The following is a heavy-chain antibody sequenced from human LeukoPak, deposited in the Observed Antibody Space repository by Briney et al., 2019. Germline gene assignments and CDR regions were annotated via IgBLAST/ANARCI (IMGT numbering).Heavy chain of an antibody. CDR1: GGSISSGGYY. D-gene: IGHD2-15*01. CDR2: IYYSGGT. Sequence: SETLSLTCTVSGGSISSGGYYWSWIRQHPGKGLEWIGYIYYSGGTYYNPSLKSRVTISVDASKNQFSLKLSSVTAADTAVYYCARQGEDNWFDPWGQGTLVTVSS. V-gene: IGHV4-31*03. J-gene: IGHJ5*02. CDR3: ARQGEDNWFDP.